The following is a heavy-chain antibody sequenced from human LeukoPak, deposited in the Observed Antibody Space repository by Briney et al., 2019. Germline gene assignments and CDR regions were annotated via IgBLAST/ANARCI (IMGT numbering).Heavy chain of an antibody. CDR2: FNHEDGET. CDR1: GYTPSEVS. J-gene: IGHJ3*02. CDR3: AAQGCDSRDAFDI. V-gene: IGHV1-24*01. D-gene: IGHD6-13*01. Sequence: ASVKLSCKVSGYTPSEVSMHWVRRAPGTGLEWRGGFNHEDGETIYAQKFQGRVTMTEDTSTDTAYMELSSLRSEDTAVYYCAAQGCDSRDAFDIWGQGTMVTVSS.